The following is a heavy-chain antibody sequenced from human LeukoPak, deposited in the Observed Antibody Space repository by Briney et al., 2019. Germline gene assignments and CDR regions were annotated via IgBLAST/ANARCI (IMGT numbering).Heavy chain of an antibody. V-gene: IGHV1-69-2*01. CDR3: ATTPYSGSYRPYYFDY. J-gene: IGHJ4*02. CDR1: GYTFTDYY. CDR2: VDPEDDET. D-gene: IGHD1-26*01. Sequence: ASVKVSCKVSGYTFTDYYMHWVQQAPGKGLEWMGLVDPEDDETIYAEKFQGRVTITADTSTDTAYMELSSLRSEDTAVYYCATTPYSGSYRPYYFDYWGQGTLVTVSS.